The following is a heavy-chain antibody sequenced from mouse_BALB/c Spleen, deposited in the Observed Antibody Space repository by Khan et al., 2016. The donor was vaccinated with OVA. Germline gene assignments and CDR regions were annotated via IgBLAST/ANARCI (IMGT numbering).Heavy chain of an antibody. Sequence: EVMLVESGGDLVKPGGSLILSCAASGFTFSSYGMSWVRQTPDKRLEWVATISSGGDYNYYPDSVKGRFTISRDNAKNTLYLQMSSLKSEDTAMYYCASHLTGSFAYWGQGTLVTVSA. CDR2: ISSGGDYN. CDR1: GFTFSSYG. D-gene: IGHD4-1*01. V-gene: IGHV5-6*01. CDR3: ASHLTGSFAY. J-gene: IGHJ3*01.